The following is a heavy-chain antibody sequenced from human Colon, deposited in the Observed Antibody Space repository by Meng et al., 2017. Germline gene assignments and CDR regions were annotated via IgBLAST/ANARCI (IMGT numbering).Heavy chain of an antibody. CDR3: ARDKTYYGSGWFDP. CDR2: IHTSGNT. V-gene: IGHV4-61*02. Sequence: SETLSLTCTVSGDSISSGSYYWTCIRQPAGKGLEWIGRIHTSGNTNYNPSLKSRVSMSLDTSKNEFSLRLTSVTAADTAVYYCARDKTYYGSGWFDPWGQGTLVTVSS. D-gene: IGHD3-10*01. J-gene: IGHJ5*02. CDR1: GDSISSGSYY.